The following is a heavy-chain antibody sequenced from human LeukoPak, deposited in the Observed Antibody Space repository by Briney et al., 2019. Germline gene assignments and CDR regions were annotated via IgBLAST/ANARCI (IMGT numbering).Heavy chain of an antibody. CDR3: ARTAMVRGGGSYYYYGMDV. D-gene: IGHD3-10*01. V-gene: IGHV4-59*01. J-gene: IGHJ6*02. CDR1: GGSISSYY. Sequence: SETLSLTCTVPGGSISSYYWSWIRQPPGKGLEWIGYIHYSGSTNYNPSLKSRVTISVDTSKNQFSLKLSSVTAADTAVYYCARTAMVRGGGSYYYYGMDVWGQGTTVTVSS. CDR2: IHYSGST.